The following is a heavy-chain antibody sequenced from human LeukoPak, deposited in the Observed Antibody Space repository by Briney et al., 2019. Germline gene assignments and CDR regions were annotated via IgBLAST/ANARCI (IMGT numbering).Heavy chain of an antibody. Sequence: GGSLRLSCAASGLSFPRSWMSWVRQAPGKGLEWVANIKQDGSEKYYVDSVKGRFTISRDNTKNSLYLQMNSLRGEDTAVYYCARDGRYSTSSNFDYRGQGTLVTVSS. V-gene: IGHV3-7*05. J-gene: IGHJ4*02. CDR3: ARDGRYSTSSNFDY. CDR1: GLSFPRSW. D-gene: IGHD6-6*01. CDR2: IKQDGSEK.